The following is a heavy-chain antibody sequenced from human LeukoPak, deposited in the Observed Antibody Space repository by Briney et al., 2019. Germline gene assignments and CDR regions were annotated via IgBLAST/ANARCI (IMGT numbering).Heavy chain of an antibody. CDR2: INPNSGGT. V-gene: IGHV1-2*02. Sequence: GASVKVSCKASGYTFTGYYMHWVRQAPVQGLEWMGWINPNSGGTNYAQKFQGRVTMTRDTSISTAYMELSRLRSDDTAVYYCARDPPYGSGSYYPSANDASDIWGQGTMVTVSS. CDR3: ARDPPYGSGSYYPSANDASDI. D-gene: IGHD3-10*01. J-gene: IGHJ3*02. CDR1: GYTFTGYY.